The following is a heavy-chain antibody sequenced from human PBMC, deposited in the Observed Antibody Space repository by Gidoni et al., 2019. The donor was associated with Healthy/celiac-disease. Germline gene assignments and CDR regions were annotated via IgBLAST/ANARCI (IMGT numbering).Heavy chain of an antibody. CDR3: ARYADYYDSSGYPMSFDY. CDR2: IYYSGST. D-gene: IGHD3-22*01. J-gene: IGHJ4*02. V-gene: IGHV4-39*07. Sequence: QLQLQESGPGLVKPSETLSLTCTVSGGSISSSSYYWGWIRQPPGKGLEWIGSIYYSGSTYYNPSLKSRVTISVDTSKNQFSLKLSSVTAADTAVYYCARYADYYDSSGYPMSFDYWGQGTLVTVSS. CDR1: GGSISSSSYY.